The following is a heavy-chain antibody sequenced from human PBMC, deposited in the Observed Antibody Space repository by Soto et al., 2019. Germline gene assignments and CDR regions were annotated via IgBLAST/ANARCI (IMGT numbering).Heavy chain of an antibody. D-gene: IGHD2-8*01. Sequence: SETLSLTCFVCGGSVTSHHWSWIRQLPGQGLEWVAYTSHTGNTNYNPSLQSRVTISLDTSNNKFSLKLTSMTAADTAVYYCARDIHARFTHCFDPWGQGTLVTVSS. V-gene: IGHV4-59*02. CDR1: GGSVTSHH. J-gene: IGHJ5*02. CDR3: ARDIHARFTHCFDP. CDR2: TSHTGNT.